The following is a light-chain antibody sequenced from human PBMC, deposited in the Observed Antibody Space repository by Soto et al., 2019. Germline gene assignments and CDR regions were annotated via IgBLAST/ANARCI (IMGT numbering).Light chain of an antibody. Sequence: QSVLTQPASVSGSPGQSITISCTGTSSDVGGYNYVSWYQHHPGKAPKLIIFDFSNRPSGVSNRFSGSKSGNTASLTISGLQPEDEADYYCSSYTTSNTRQIVFGTGTKVTVL. CDR2: DFS. CDR1: SSDVGGYNY. V-gene: IGLV2-14*03. CDR3: SSYTTSNTRQIV. J-gene: IGLJ1*01.